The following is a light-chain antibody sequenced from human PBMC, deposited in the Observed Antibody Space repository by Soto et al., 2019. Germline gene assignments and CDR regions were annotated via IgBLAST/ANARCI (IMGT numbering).Light chain of an antibody. CDR3: QQYNSYSLT. CDR1: QSISSW. J-gene: IGKJ2*01. V-gene: IGKV1-5*01. CDR2: DAS. Sequence: DIQMTQSPSTLSASVGDRVTITCRASQSISSWLAWYQQKPGKAPKLLIYDASSLESGVPSRFSGSGSGTEFTLTISSLQPDDFATYYYQQYNSYSLTFGQGTKLEIK.